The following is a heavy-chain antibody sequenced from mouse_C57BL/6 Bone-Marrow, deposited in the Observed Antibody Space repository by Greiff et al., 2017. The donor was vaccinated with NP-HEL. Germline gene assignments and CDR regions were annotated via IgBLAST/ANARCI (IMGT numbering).Heavy chain of an antibody. CDR3: TTDCYPYYFDY. D-gene: IGHD2-3*01. J-gene: IGHJ2*01. CDR1: GYTFTSYW. V-gene: IGHV1-5*01. CDR2: IYPGNSDT. Sequence: VQLQQSGTVLARPGASVKMSCKTSGYTFTSYWMHWVKQRPGQGLEWIGAIYPGNSDTSYNQKFKGKAKLTAVTSASTAYMELSILTNEYSAVYYCTTDCYPYYFDYWGQGTTLTVSS.